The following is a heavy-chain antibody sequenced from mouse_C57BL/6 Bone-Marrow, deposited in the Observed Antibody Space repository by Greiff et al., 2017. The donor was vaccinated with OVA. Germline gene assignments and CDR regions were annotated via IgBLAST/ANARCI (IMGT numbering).Heavy chain of an antibody. Sequence: VKLVESGPGLVAPSQSLSITCTVSGFSLTSYGVHWVRQPPGKGLEWLVVIWSDGSTTYNSALKSRLSISKDNSKSQVFLKMNSLQTDDTAMYYCARSSLYYSNYDFDYWGQGTTLTVSS. D-gene: IGHD2-5*01. CDR2: IWSDGST. CDR3: ARSSLYYSNYDFDY. V-gene: IGHV2-6*03. CDR1: GFSLTSYG. J-gene: IGHJ2*01.